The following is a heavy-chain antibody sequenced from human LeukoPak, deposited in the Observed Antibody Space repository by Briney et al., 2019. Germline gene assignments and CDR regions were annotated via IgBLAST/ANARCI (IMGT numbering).Heavy chain of an antibody. CDR3: ARGGYCSSASCYGDYYGMDV. V-gene: IGHV3-72*01. D-gene: IGHD2-2*01. Sequence: PGGSLRLSCAASGFTFSDHYMDWVRQAPGKGLEWVGRTRNKANTYTTEYAASVKGRFTISRDDSQISLYLQMNSLKTEDTAVYYCARGGYCSSASCYGDYYGMDVWGKGTTVTVSS. CDR2: TRNKANTYTT. J-gene: IGHJ6*04. CDR1: GFTFSDHY.